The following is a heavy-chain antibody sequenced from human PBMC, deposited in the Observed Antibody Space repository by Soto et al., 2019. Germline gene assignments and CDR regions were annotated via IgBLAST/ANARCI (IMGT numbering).Heavy chain of an antibody. Sequence: SATLSLTCAVYGGSFSGYYWSWIRQPPGKGLEWIGEINHSGSTNYNPSLKSRVTISVDTSKNQFSLKLSSVTAADTAVYYCARVPQYYDFWSGYSDYYYYYMDVWGKGTTVTVSS. J-gene: IGHJ6*03. V-gene: IGHV4-34*01. CDR3: ARVPQYYDFWSGYSDYYYYYMDV. CDR1: GGSFSGYY. CDR2: INHSGST. D-gene: IGHD3-3*01.